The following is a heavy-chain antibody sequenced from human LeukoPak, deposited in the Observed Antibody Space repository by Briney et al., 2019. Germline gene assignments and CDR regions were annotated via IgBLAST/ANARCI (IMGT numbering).Heavy chain of an antibody. CDR2: ISWNSGSI. CDR1: GFTFSSYS. J-gene: IGHJ4*02. CDR3: AKALHYYDSSGFDY. D-gene: IGHD3-22*01. Sequence: QSGGSLRLSCAASGFTFSSYSMNWVRQAPGKGLEWVSGISWNSGSIGYADSVKGRFTISRDNAKNSLYLQMNSLRAEDTALYYCAKALHYYDSSGFDYWGQGTLVTVSS. V-gene: IGHV3-9*01.